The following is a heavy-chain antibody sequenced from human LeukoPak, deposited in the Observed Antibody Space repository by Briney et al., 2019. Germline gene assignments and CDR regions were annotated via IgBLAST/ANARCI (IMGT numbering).Heavy chain of an antibody. Sequence: ASVKVSCKASGYTFTGYYMHWVRQAPGQGLEWMGWINPNSGGTNYAQKFQGRVTMTRDTSISTAYMELSRLRSDDTAVYYCARRYTGVGGYEFDYWGQGTLVTVSS. CDR2: INPNSGGT. CDR3: ARRYTGVGGYEFDY. D-gene: IGHD5-12*01. CDR1: GYTFTGYY. V-gene: IGHV1-2*02. J-gene: IGHJ4*02.